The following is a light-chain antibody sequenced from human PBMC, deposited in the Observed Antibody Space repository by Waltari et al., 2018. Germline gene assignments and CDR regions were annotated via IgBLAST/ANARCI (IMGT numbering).Light chain of an antibody. Sequence: EVLMTQSPDTLSVSPGERVTLSCRASQNIHDNLAWYQQKPGQAPRLLIYGASTRATDIPARFRGSGSGTEFTLTINSLQSEDLGIYYCQQYNKWPPLTFGGGTKVEIK. J-gene: IGKJ4*01. CDR1: QNIHDN. CDR3: QQYNKWPPLT. V-gene: IGKV3-15*01. CDR2: GAS.